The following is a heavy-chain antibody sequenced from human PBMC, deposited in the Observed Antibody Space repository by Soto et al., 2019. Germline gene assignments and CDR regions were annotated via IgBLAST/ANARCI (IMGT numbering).Heavy chain of an antibody. V-gene: IGHV3-11*01. J-gene: IGHJ4*02. Sequence: QVQLVESGGGLVKPGGSLRLSCAASRFTFSDYYMSWIRQAPGKGLECVSSISGSGSTIYYADSVKGRFTISRDNAKNSLYLQMTSLRAEDTAVYYCARDPAPGIFDYWGQGTLVTVSS. CDR2: ISGSGSTI. CDR1: RFTFSDYY. CDR3: ARDPAPGIFDY.